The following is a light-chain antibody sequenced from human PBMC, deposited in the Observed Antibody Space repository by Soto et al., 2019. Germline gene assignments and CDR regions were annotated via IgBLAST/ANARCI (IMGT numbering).Light chain of an antibody. J-gene: IGKJ2*01. CDR1: QSISSY. CDR3: QQSYSTLPYT. Sequence: DIQMTQSPSSLSASVGDRVTITCRASQSISSYLNWYQQKPGKASKLLIYAASSLQSGVPSRFSGSGSGTDFTLAISSLQPEDFATYYCQQSYSTLPYTFGQGTKQEIK. CDR2: AAS. V-gene: IGKV1-39*01.